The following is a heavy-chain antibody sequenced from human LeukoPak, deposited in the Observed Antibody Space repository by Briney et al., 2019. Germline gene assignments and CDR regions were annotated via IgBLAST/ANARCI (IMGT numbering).Heavy chain of an antibody. J-gene: IGHJ4*02. CDR3: AREVRTVTTPTYFDH. CDR2: ISSSSSYI. Sequence: GGSLRLSCAASGFTFSSYSMNWVRQAPGKGLEWVSSISSSSSYIYYADSVKGRFTISRDNAKNSLYLQMNSLRAEDTAVYYCAREVRTVTTPTYFDHWGQGTLVTVSS. CDR1: GFTFSSYS. V-gene: IGHV3-21*01. D-gene: IGHD4-17*01.